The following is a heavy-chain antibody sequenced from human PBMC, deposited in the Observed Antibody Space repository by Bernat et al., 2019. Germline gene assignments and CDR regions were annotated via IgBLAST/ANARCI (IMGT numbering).Heavy chain of an antibody. CDR3: VRDGAALYYYHGMDV. J-gene: IGHJ6*02. V-gene: IGHV4-39*02. CDR1: GGSISSSSYY. D-gene: IGHD6-25*01. Sequence: QLQLQESGPGLVKPSETLSLTCTVSGGSISSSSYYWGWIRQPPGKGLEWVAVVSYDGRNKYYADSVQARFIIARDDSENTLYVQMDSLKSEDTAVYYCVRDGAALYYYHGMDVWGRGTTVTVSS. CDR2: SYDGRNK.